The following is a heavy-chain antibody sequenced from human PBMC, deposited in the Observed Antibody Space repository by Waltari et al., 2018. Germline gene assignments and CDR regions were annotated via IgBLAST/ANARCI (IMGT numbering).Heavy chain of an antibody. CDR3: ATDYDGNAYVAFDI. CDR2: IYSGGSGGNT. J-gene: IGHJ3*02. V-gene: IGHV3-53*02. CDR1: AFTVSSNY. D-gene: IGHD3-22*01. Sequence: EVQLVETGGGLIQPGGSLRLSCADSAFTVSSNYMTWVRQAPGTGLEWVLVIYSGGSGGNTYYEDSVKGRFTISRDNSKNTLYLQMNGLRAEDTAMYYCATDYDGNAYVAFDIWGQGTMVTVSS.